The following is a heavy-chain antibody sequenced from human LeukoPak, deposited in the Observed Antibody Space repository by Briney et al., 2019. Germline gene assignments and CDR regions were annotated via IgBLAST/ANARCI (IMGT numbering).Heavy chain of an antibody. D-gene: IGHD3-9*01. CDR3: TRVEDDILTGYFY. Sequence: GGSLRLSCTASGFTFGDYAMSWFRQAPGKGLEWVGFIRSKAYGGTTEYAASVKGRFTISRDGSKSIAYLQMNSLKTEDTAVYYCTRVEDDILTGYFYWGQGTLVTVSS. V-gene: IGHV3-49*01. CDR1: GFTFGDYA. CDR2: IRSKAYGGTT. J-gene: IGHJ4*02.